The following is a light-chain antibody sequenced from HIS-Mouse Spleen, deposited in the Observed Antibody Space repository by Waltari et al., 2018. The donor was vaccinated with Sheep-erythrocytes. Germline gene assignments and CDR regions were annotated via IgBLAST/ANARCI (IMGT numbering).Light chain of an antibody. CDR3: SSYTSSSTWV. J-gene: IGLJ3*02. CDR2: TVS. V-gene: IGLV2-14*01. Sequence: QSALTQPASVSGSPGQSTTIACTGTSSDVGGSHYVSWYQQHPCKAPKLMSYTVSNLPPGVSKRFSGSKAGNTASRTISGLQAEYEADYYCSSYTSSSTWVFGGGTKLTVL. CDR1: SSDVGGSHY.